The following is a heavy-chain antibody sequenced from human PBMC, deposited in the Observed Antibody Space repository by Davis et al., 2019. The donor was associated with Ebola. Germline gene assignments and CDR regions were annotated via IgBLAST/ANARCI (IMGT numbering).Heavy chain of an antibody. CDR3: ANRRLHRSYYFDY. Sequence: PSETLSLTCAVSGGSISSSNWWSWVRQAPGKGLEWVSAISGSGGSTYYADSVKGRFTISRDNSKNTLYLQMNSLRAEDTAVYYCANRRLHRSYYFDYWGQGTLVTVSS. CDR2: ISGSGGST. D-gene: IGHD1-26*01. V-gene: IGHV3-23*01. CDR1: GGSISSSN. J-gene: IGHJ4*02.